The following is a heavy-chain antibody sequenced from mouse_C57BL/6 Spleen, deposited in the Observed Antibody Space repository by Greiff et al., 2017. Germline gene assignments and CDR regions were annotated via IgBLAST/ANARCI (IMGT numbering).Heavy chain of an antibody. CDR3: ARRGGYGNPLDY. Sequence: VQLQQSGAELVRPGSSVKLSCKASGYTFTSYWMHWVKQRPIQGLEWIGNIDPSDSETHYNQKFKDKATLTVDKSSSTAYMQLSSLTSEDSAVYYCARRGGYGNPLDYWGQGTTLTVSS. V-gene: IGHV1-52*01. D-gene: IGHD2-1*01. CDR2: IDPSDSET. J-gene: IGHJ2*01. CDR1: GYTFTSYW.